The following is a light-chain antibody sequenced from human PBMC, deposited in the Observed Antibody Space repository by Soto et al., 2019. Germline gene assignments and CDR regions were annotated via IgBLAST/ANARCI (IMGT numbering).Light chain of an antibody. CDR1: QSVTSSH. CDR3: QDFGSLPYT. Sequence: ELVLTQSPGTLSLSPGESATLSCRASQSVTSSHLAGYQQKPGQAPRLLIYAASTRATGVPDRFSSSGSGTDFTLTISRLEPEDSAVFYWQDFGSLPYTFGQGTKLEIK. V-gene: IGKV3-20*01. CDR2: AAS. J-gene: IGKJ2*01.